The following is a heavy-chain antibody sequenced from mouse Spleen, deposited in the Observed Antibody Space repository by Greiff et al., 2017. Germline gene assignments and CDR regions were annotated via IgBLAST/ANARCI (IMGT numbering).Heavy chain of an antibody. CDR2: ISSGGSYT. D-gene: IGHD2-14*01. J-gene: IGHJ2*01. Sequence: EVHLVESGGDLVKPGGSLKLSCAASGFTFSSYGMSWVRQTPDKRLEWVASISSGGSYTYYPDSVKGRFTISRDNAKNTLYLQMSSLRSEDTAMYYCAKPAPYNKYDDGYYFDYWGQGTTLTVSS. V-gene: IGHV5-6*01. CDR1: GFTFSSYG. CDR3: AKPAPYNKYDDGYYFDY.